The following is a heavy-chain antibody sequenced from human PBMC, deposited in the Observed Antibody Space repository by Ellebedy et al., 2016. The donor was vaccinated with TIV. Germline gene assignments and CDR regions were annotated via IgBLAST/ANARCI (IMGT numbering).Heavy chain of an antibody. Sequence: AASVTVSCKASGDTFTDYYFHWVRQAPGQGLEWMAWINPNTGGTGYAQKFQGRVTMTRDTSTSTVYMELSSLRSEDTAVYYCARDVTVTTTEAFDYWGQGTLVTVSS. V-gene: IGHV1-2*02. CDR2: INPNTGGT. CDR3: ARDVTVTTTEAFDY. CDR1: GDTFTDYY. D-gene: IGHD4-17*01. J-gene: IGHJ4*02.